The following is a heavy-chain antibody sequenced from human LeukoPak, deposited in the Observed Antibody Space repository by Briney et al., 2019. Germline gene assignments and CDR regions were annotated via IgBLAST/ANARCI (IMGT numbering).Heavy chain of an antibody. Sequence: GGSLRFSCAASGFAFSSYVMTWVRQAPGKGLEWVSGISGSGGSTYDADSVKGRFTVSRDNSKGTLYLQLNSPRVEDTAVYYCAKVDGVRAAPGRGRVDSWGQGTLVTVSS. CDR2: ISGSGGST. J-gene: IGHJ4*02. CDR1: GFAFSSYV. V-gene: IGHV3-23*01. CDR3: AKVDGVRAAPGRGRVDS. D-gene: IGHD6-13*01.